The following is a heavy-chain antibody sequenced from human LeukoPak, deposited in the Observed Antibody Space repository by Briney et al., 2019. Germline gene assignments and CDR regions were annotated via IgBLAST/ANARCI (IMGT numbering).Heavy chain of an antibody. V-gene: IGHV4-59*01. CDR3: ARLPDSSGFVDAFDI. D-gene: IGHD6-19*01. J-gene: IGHJ3*02. CDR2: IYYSGST. Sequence: PSETLSLTCTVSGGSISSYYWSWIRQPPGKGLEWLGYIYYSGSTNYNPSLKSRVTISVDTSKNQFSLKLSSVTAADTAVYYCARLPDSSGFVDAFDIWGQGTMVTVSS. CDR1: GGSISSYY.